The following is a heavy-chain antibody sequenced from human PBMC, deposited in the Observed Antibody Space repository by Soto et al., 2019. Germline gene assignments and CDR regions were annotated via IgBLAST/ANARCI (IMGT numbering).Heavy chain of an antibody. V-gene: IGHV3-21*01. D-gene: IGHD1-7*01. CDR2: ISSSSSYI. J-gene: IGHJ3*02. CDR3: ASRIELELGRDAFDI. CDR1: GFTFSSYS. Sequence: GGSLRLSCAASGFTFSSYSMNWVRQAPGKGLEWVSPISSSSSYIYYADSVKGRFTISRDNAKNSLYLQMNSLRAEDTAVYYCASRIELELGRDAFDIWGQGTMVTVSS.